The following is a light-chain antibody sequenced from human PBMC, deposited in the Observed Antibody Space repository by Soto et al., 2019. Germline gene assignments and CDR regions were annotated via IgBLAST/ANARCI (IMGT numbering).Light chain of an antibody. Sequence: PGERATLSCRASQSVGSDYLAXYQXKXXXXXRXXXYDASSRATGIPDRFSGSGYGTDFTLTISRLEPEDFAVYYCQVYTSSPQTFGQGTKVDI. J-gene: IGKJ1*01. V-gene: IGKV3-20*01. CDR3: QVYTSSPQT. CDR2: DAS. CDR1: QSVGSDY.